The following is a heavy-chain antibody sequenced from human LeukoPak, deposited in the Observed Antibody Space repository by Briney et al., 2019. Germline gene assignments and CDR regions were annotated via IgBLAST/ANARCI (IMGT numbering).Heavy chain of an antibody. CDR2: INRESTYI. CDR1: GFTFNGYS. Sequence: GGSLRLSCAASGFTFNGYSMNWVRQAPGKGLEWVSSINRESTYIHDADSVKGRFAISRDNAKNLPYLQMSSLRVEDTAVYYCVREGYTHGHSLYYFDYWGQGALVTVSS. D-gene: IGHD1-1*01. V-gene: IGHV3-21*01. J-gene: IGHJ4*02. CDR3: VREGYTHGHSLYYFDY.